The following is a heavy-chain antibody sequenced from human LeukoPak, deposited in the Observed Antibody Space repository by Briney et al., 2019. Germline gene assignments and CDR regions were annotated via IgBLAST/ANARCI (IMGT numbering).Heavy chain of an antibody. Sequence: ASVKVSCKASGYPFPSYDISWVRQAPGQGLEWMGRINSYSGNTKYVQNLQARVTMTTDTSTSTTYMELRSLRSDDTAVYYCARDIAARFDSWGQGTLVTVSS. J-gene: IGHJ4*02. D-gene: IGHD6-6*01. CDR2: INSYSGNT. V-gene: IGHV1-18*01. CDR3: ARDIAARFDS. CDR1: GYPFPSYD.